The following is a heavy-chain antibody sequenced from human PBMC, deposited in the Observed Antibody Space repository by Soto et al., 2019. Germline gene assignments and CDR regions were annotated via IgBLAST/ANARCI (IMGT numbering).Heavy chain of an antibody. V-gene: IGHV3-74*01. CDR2: VSSDGSST. Sequence: EVQLVESGGGLVQPGGSLRLSCAASGFTFSSYWMNWVRQAPGKGLVWVSRVSSDGSSTNYADSVEGRFTISRDNAKSTLYLQMDSLIAEDTAVYYCTTNRMVGAVDYWGQGTLVTVSS. CDR1: GFTFSSYW. CDR3: TTNRMVGAVDY. J-gene: IGHJ4*02. D-gene: IGHD1-26*01.